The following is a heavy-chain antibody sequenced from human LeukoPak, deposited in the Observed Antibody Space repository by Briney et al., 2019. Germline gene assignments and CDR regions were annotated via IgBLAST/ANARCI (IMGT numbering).Heavy chain of an antibody. CDR1: GFTFSSYA. D-gene: IGHD1-26*01. CDR2: ISGSGGST. J-gene: IGHJ4*02. CDR3: AKEVIVGVSFDY. V-gene: IGHV3-23*01. Sequence: GGSLRLSCAASGFTFSSYAMSWVRQAPGKGLEWVAAISGSGGSTYYADSVKGRFTISRDNFKNTLYLQMNSLRAEDTAVYYRAKEVIVGVSFDYWGQGTLVTVSS.